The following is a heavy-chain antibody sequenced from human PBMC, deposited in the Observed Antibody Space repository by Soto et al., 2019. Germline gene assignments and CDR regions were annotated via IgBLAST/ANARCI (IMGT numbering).Heavy chain of an antibody. J-gene: IGHJ5*02. CDR2: INHSGST. CDR1: GGSFRGYY. Sequence: SETLCLTCAVDGGSFRGYYWSWIRQTPGKGLEWIGEINHSGSTNYNPSLKSRVTISVDTSKNQFSLKLSSVTAADTAVYYCARGRVYYYDSSGSSNWFDPWGQGTLVTVSS. D-gene: IGHD3-22*01. V-gene: IGHV4-34*01. CDR3: ARGRVYYYDSSGSSNWFDP.